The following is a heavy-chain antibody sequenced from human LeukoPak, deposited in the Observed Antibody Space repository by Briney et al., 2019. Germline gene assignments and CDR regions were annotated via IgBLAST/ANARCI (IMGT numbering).Heavy chain of an antibody. V-gene: IGHV3-74*01. CDR2: VHSDGSIT. CDR1: GFTFGNYW. CDR3: AREQEDCTGTTCYRAFDL. D-gene: IGHD2-2*01. J-gene: IGHJ3*01. Sequence: PGGSLRLSCAASGFTFGNYWINWVRQAPGKGLVWVSRVHSDGSITNYADSVKGRFSISRDSAKNTLYLQMSSLRSEDTAVYYCAREQEDCTGTTCYRAFDLWGQGAMVTVSS.